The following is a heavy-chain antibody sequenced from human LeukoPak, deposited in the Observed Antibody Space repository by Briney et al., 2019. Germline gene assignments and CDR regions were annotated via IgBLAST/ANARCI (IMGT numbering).Heavy chain of an antibody. CDR3: ARHLQRGLQYSSSWYFAAGPLNWFDP. V-gene: IGHV4-34*01. J-gene: IGHJ5*02. Sequence: PSETLSLTCAVYGGSFSGYYWSWIRQPPGKGLEWIGEINHSGSTNYNPSLKSRVTISVDTSKNQFSLKLSSVTAADTAVYYCARHLQRGLQYSSSWYFAAGPLNWFDPWGQGTLVTVSS. CDR1: GGSFSGYY. D-gene: IGHD6-13*01. CDR2: INHSGST.